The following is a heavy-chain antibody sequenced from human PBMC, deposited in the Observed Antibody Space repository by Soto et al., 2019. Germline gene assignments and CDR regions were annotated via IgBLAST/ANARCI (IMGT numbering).Heavy chain of an antibody. D-gene: IGHD3-16*01. Sequence: SVKVSCKDSGGLFSSFAISWVRQAPGQGLGWMGGIIPVFGTTNYAQKFQGRDTITADESTNTAYMELSSLTSDDTAMYYCARGGGPYVWFNEFWGQGTQVTVSS. CDR1: GGLFSSFA. J-gene: IGHJ4*02. CDR3: ARGGGPYVWFNEF. V-gene: IGHV1-69*13. CDR2: IIPVFGTT.